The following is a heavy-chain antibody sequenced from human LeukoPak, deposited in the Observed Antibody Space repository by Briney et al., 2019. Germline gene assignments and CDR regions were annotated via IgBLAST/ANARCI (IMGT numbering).Heavy chain of an antibody. CDR3: AELPSRSSHSYFDY. CDR2: ISGSGGST. Sequence: GGSLRLSCAASGFTFSSYAMSWVRQAPGKGLEWVSAISGSGGSTYYADSVKGRFTISRDNSKNTLYLQMNSLRAEDTAVYYCAELPSRSSHSYFDYWGQGTLVTVSS. V-gene: IGHV3-23*01. J-gene: IGHJ4*02. D-gene: IGHD6-13*01. CDR1: GFTFSSYA.